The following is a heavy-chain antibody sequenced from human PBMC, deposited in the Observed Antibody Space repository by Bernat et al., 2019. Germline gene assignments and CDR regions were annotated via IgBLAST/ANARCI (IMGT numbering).Heavy chain of an antibody. Sequence: QVQLVESGGAVVHPGGSLRPSCPASGSTFSSFGMPWFRQAPGKGLEWVAVIWYDGSNKYYADSVKGRFTISRDNSKNTLYLQMNSLRAEDTAVYYCARGELAPDYWGQGTLVTVSS. D-gene: IGHD1-26*01. CDR3: ARGELAPDY. J-gene: IGHJ4*02. CDR1: GSTFSSFG. V-gene: IGHV3-33*01. CDR2: IWYDGSNK.